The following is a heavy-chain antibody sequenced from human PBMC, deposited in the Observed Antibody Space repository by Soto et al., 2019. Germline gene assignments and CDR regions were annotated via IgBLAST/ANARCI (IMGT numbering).Heavy chain of an antibody. CDR1: GGTFSSYA. J-gene: IGHJ3*02. V-gene: IGHV1-69*06. D-gene: IGHD3-22*01. CDR2: IIPIFGTA. Sequence: SVKVSCKASGGTFSSYAISWVRQAPGQGLEWMGGIIPIFGTANYAQKFQGRVTTTADKSTSTAYMELSSLRSEDTAVYYCARVPHYYESSGYYYAGPFDIWGQGKKVTVS. CDR3: ARVPHYYESSGYYYAGPFDI.